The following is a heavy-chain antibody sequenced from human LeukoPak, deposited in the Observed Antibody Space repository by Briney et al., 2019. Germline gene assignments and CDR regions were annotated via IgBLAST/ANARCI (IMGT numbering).Heavy chain of an antibody. J-gene: IGHJ4*02. CDR3: ARGGWLVRDRRKYYFDY. V-gene: IGHV1-18*01. CDR1: GYTFTSYG. D-gene: IGHD6-19*01. Sequence: ASVKVSCKASGYTFTSYGISWVRQAPGQGLEWMGWISAYNGNTNYAQKLQGRVTVTTDTSTSTAYMELRSLRSDDTAVYYCARGGWLVRDRRKYYFDYWGQGTLVTVSS. CDR2: ISAYNGNT.